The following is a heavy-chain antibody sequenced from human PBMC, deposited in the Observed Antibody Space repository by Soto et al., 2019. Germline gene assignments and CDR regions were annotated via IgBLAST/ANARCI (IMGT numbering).Heavy chain of an antibody. CDR2: ISSSSSYT. D-gene: IGHD3-9*01. Sequence: GSLRLSCAASGFTFSDYYMSWIRQAPGKGLEWVSYISSSSSYTNYADSVKGRFTISRDNAKNSLYLQMNSLRAEDTAVYYCARADYDILTGYCHFDYWGQGTLVTVSS. V-gene: IGHV3-11*06. J-gene: IGHJ4*02. CDR3: ARADYDILTGYCHFDY. CDR1: GFTFSDYY.